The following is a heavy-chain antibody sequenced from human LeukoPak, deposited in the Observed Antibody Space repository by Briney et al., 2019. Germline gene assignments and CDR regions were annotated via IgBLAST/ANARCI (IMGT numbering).Heavy chain of an antibody. CDR3: ARETFSYYYDSSGFDAFDI. CDR2: IYTSEST. D-gene: IGHD3-22*01. J-gene: IGHJ3*02. V-gene: IGHV4-4*07. CDR1: GGSISSYY. Sequence: SETLSLTCTVSGGSISSYYWSWIRQPAGKGLEWIGRIYTSESTNYNPSLKSRVTMSVDTSKNQFSLKLSSVTAADTAVYYCARETFSYYYDSSGFDAFDIWGQGTMVTVSS.